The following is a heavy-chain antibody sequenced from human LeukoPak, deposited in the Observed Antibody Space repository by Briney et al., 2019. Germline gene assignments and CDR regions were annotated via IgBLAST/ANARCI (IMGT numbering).Heavy chain of an antibody. D-gene: IGHD6-6*01. V-gene: IGHV3-33*01. CDR3: AREVAARPHYYYYGMDV. CDR2: IWYDGSNK. Sequence: PGRSLRLSCAASRFTFSSYGMHWVRQAPGKGLEWVAVIWYDGSNKYYADSVKGRFTISRDNSKNTLYLQMNSLRAEDTAVYYCAREVAARPHYYYYGMDVWGQGTTVTVSS. CDR1: RFTFSSYG. J-gene: IGHJ6*02.